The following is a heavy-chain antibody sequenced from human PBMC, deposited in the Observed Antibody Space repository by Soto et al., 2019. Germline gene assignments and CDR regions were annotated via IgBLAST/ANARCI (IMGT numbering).Heavy chain of an antibody. CDR3: GRGLKNYYAMDV. CDR1: GFTFSSHW. CDR2: LNGDGSST. V-gene: IGHV3-74*01. J-gene: IGHJ6*02. Sequence: EVQVVESGGGLVQPGGSLRLSCTVSGFTFSSHWMHWVRQAPGKGLVWVSRLNGDGSSTHYGDSMRGRVIISRDNAKNTVYLQIDSLRDEDSAVYYCGRGLKNYYAMDVWGQGTTVTVSS.